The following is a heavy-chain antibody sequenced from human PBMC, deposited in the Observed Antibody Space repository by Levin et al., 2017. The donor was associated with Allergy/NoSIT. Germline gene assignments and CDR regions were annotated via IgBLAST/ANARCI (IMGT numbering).Heavy chain of an antibody. CDR2: IYYSGST. V-gene: IGHV4-59*01. D-gene: IGHD1-1*01. CDR3: ARGPGWNRHFDY. Sequence: KTSETLSLTCTVSGGSITSYYWSWIRQPPGKGLEWIGYIYYSGSTNYNPSLKSRVTISVDTSKNQFSLNLSSVTAADTAVYYCARGPGWNRHFDYWGQGTLVTVSS. CDR1: GGSITSYY. J-gene: IGHJ4*02.